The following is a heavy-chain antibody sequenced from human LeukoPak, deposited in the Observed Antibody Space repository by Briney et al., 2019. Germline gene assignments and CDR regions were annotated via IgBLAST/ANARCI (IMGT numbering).Heavy chain of an antibody. CDR2: INHSGST. CDR1: GGSFSGYY. Sequence: SETLSLTCAVYGGSFSGYYWSWIRQPPGKGLEWIGEINHSGSTSYNPSLKSRVTISVDTSKNQFSLKLSSVTAADTAVYYCARAGSWGIRYWGQGTLVTVSS. D-gene: IGHD3-16*01. CDR3: ARAGSWGIRY. V-gene: IGHV4-34*01. J-gene: IGHJ4*02.